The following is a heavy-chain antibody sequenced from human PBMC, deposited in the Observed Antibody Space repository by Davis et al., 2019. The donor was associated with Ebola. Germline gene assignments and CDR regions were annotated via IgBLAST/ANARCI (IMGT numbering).Heavy chain of an antibody. CDR1: GFTFRSHW. CDR3: ARGIDP. V-gene: IGHV3-7*04. J-gene: IGHJ5*02. Sequence: PGGSLRLSCAASGFTFRSHWMGWVRQAPGQGPEWVANIKPDGRETYYVDSVKGRFTISRDNAKSSLYLEIDNLKVDDTAIYYCARGIDPWGQGTLVIVSS. CDR2: IKPDGRET.